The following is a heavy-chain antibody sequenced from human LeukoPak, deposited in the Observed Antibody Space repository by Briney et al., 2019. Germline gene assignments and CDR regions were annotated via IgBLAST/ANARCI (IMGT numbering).Heavy chain of an antibody. D-gene: IGHD3-16*01. CDR2: IWYDGSNK. CDR1: GFTFSSYG. CDR3: ARDQRPGWGEYFQH. Sequence: GESLRLSCTASGFTFSSYGMHWVRQAPGKGLEWVAVIWYDGSNKYYADSVKGRFTISRDNSKNTVYLQMNSLRVEDTAVYYCARDQRPGWGEYFQHWGQGTLVTVSS. J-gene: IGHJ1*01. V-gene: IGHV3-33*01.